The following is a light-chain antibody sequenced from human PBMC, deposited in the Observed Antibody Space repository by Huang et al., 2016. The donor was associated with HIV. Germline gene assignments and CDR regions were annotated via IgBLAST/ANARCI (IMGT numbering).Light chain of an antibody. CDR2: GSS. CDR3: QQYNNWPPTT. Sequence: EIVMTQSPATLSVSPGEGATLSCRASQSVSSNLAWYQQKPGQAPRLRIYGSSTRATGSPARFSGGGSGTDFTLTISSLQSEDFALYYCQQYNNWPPTTFGQGTRLEIK. CDR1: QSVSSN. V-gene: IGKV3-15*01. J-gene: IGKJ5*01.